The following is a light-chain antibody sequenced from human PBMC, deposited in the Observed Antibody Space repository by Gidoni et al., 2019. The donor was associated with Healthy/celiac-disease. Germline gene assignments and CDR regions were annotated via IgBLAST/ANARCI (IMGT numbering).Light chain of an antibody. CDR2: DAS. J-gene: IGKJ4*01. V-gene: IGKV3-11*01. CDR1: QSVSSY. Sequence: EIVLTQSPATLSLSPGERANLPCMASQSVSSYLAWYQQKPGQAPRLLIYDASNRATGIPARFSGSGSGTDFTLTISSLEPEDFAVYYCQQRSSWPGTFGGGTKVEIK. CDR3: QQRSSWPGT.